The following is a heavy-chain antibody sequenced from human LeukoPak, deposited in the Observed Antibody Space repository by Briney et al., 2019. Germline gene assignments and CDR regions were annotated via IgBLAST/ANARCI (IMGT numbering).Heavy chain of an antibody. CDR1: GDSISSHY. D-gene: IGHD3-22*01. J-gene: IGHJ4*02. CDR2: IYYSGGT. Sequence: SETLSLTCIVSGDSISSHYWSWIRQPPGEGLEYIGYIYYSGGTDYNPFLKSRVTISLDTSKNQFSLNLTSVTAADTAVYYCARRSGVLDSRDYRYHFDFWGQGTLVTVSS. CDR3: ARRSGVLDSRDYRYHFDF. V-gene: IGHV4-59*11.